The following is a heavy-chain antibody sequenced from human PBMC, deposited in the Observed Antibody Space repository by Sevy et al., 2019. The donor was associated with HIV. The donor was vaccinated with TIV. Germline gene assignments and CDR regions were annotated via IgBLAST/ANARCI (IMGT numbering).Heavy chain of an antibody. CDR2: INHSGST. CDR3: ARHCSSTSCSHAFDI. J-gene: IGHJ3*02. Sequence: SETLSLTCAVYGGCLSGYYWSWIRQPPGKGLEWIGEINHSGSTNYNPSLKSRVTISVDTSKNQFSLKLSSVTAADTAVYYCARHCSSTSCSHAFDIWGQGTMVTVSS. D-gene: IGHD2-2*01. V-gene: IGHV4-34*01. CDR1: GGCLSGYY.